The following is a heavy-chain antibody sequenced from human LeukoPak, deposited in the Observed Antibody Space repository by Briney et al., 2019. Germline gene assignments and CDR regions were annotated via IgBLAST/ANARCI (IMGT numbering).Heavy chain of an antibody. CDR2: ISYDGSYK. D-gene: IGHD5-24*01. Sequence: GGSLRLSCAASGFTFSNFAMHWVRQAPGKGLEWVSVISYDGSYKYYADSVKGRFTISRDNSKNTLYLQMNSLRAEDTAVYYCASFGYNRYEYWGQGTLVTVSS. CDR1: GFTFSNFA. J-gene: IGHJ4*02. CDR3: ASFGYNRYEY. V-gene: IGHV3-30*04.